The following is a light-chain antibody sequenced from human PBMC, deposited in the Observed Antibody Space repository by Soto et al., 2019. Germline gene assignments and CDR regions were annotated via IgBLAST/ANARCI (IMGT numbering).Light chain of an antibody. CDR1: QSLFHSYNNKNC. CDR3: QQYSTTPYT. Sequence: DIVMTQSPDSLGVSLGERATINCKSSQSLFHSYNNKNCLAWYQQKPGQPPKLLIYWASSRASGVPDRFSGSGSETDFTLTFSSLQAEDVAVYFCQQYSTTPYTFGPGTKVDIK. V-gene: IGKV4-1*01. J-gene: IGKJ3*01. CDR2: WAS.